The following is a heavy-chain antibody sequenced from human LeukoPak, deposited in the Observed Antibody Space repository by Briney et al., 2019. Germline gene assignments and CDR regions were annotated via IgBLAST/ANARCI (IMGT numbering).Heavy chain of an antibody. V-gene: IGHV3-23*01. Sequence: GSLRLSCAASGFTFSSYAMSWVRQAPGKGLEWVSAISGSGGSTYYADSVKGRFTISRDNSKNTLYLQMNSLRAEDTAVYYCAKGTLLIWGSYGDYWGQGTLVTVSS. CDR3: AKGTLLIWGSYGDY. CDR1: GFTFSSYA. J-gene: IGHJ4*02. CDR2: ISGSGGST. D-gene: IGHD1-26*01.